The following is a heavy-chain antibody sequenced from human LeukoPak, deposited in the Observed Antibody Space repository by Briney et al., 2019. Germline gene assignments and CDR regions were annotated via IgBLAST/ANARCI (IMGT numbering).Heavy chain of an antibody. D-gene: IGHD6-19*01. CDR2: IYPVDSDT. J-gene: IGHJ5*02. CDR3: ATHRDAAGTHGNWFDP. Sequence: HGESLKISCKGSGYSFSNYWIGWVRQMPEKGLEWMGIIYPVDSDTRYSPSFQGQVTISADKSISTAYLQWSSLKASDTAMYYCATHRDAAGTHGNWFDPWGQGTLVTVSS. CDR1: GYSFSNYW. V-gene: IGHV5-51*01.